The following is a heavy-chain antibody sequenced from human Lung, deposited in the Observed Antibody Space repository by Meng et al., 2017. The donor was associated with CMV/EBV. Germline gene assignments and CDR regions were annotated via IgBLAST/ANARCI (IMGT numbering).Heavy chain of an antibody. CDR2: IYYSGST. CDR1: GGSISSSSYY. CDR3: ASTNYDFWSGYWRGNFDY. Sequence: SETLSLXCTVSGGSISSSSYYWGWIRQPPGKGLEWIGSIYYSGSTYYNPSLKSRVTISVDTSKNQFSLKLRSVTAADTAVYYCASTNYDFWSGYWRGNFDYWGQGTLVTVSS. J-gene: IGHJ4*02. V-gene: IGHV4-39*07. D-gene: IGHD3-3*01.